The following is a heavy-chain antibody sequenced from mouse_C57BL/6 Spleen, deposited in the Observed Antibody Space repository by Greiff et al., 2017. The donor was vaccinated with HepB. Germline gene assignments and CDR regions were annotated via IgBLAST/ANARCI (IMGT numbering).Heavy chain of an antibody. D-gene: IGHD1-1*01. V-gene: IGHV1-9*01. CDR3: ARRGNTVPRFAY. CDR1: GYTFTGYW. Sequence: QVQLQQSGAELMKPGASVKLSCKATGYTFTGYWIEWVKQRPGHGLEWIGEILPGSGSTNYNEKFKGKATFTADTSSNTAYMQLSSLTTEDSAIYDCARRGNTVPRFAYWGQGTLVTVSA. CDR2: ILPGSGST. J-gene: IGHJ3*01.